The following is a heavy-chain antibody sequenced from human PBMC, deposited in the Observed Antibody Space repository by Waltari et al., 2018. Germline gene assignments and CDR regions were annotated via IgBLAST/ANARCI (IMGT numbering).Heavy chain of an antibody. Sequence: QVQLQESGPGLVKPSETLSLTCTVSGGSISSYYWSWIRQPTGKGLEWIGYIYYSGSTNYNPSLKSRVTISVDTSKNQFSLKLSSVTAADTAVYYCARVSRSGTVNYWGQGTLVTVSS. CDR2: IYYSGST. CDR1: GGSISSYY. CDR3: ARVSRSGTVNY. J-gene: IGHJ4*02. D-gene: IGHD3-3*01. V-gene: IGHV4-59*01.